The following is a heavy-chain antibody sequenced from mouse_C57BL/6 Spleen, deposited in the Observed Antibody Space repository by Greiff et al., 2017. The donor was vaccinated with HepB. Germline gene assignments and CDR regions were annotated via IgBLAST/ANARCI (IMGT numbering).Heavy chain of an antibody. CDR1: GYSFTGYY. CDR2: INPSTGGT. Sequence: VQLQQSGPELVKPGASVKISCKASGYSFTGYYMNWVKQSPEKSLEWIGEINPSTGGTTYNQKFKAKATLTVDKSSSTAYMQLKSLTSEDSAVYYCARGYYGSSYDYFDYWGQGTTLTVSS. J-gene: IGHJ2*01. D-gene: IGHD1-1*01. V-gene: IGHV1-42*01. CDR3: ARGYYGSSYDYFDY.